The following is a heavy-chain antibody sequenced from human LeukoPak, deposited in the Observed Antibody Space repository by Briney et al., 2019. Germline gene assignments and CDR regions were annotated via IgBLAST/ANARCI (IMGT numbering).Heavy chain of an antibody. CDR3: ARTCSGGSCYYDFQH. J-gene: IGHJ1*01. CDR2: INPNSGGT. CDR1: GYTFTGYY. Sequence: ASVKVSCKASGYTFTGYYMHWVRQTRGQGLEWMGWINPNSGGTNYAQKFQGRVTVTRDTSISTAYMELSRLRSDDTAVYYCARTCSGGSCYYDFQHWGQGTLVTVSS. D-gene: IGHD2-15*01. V-gene: IGHV1-2*02.